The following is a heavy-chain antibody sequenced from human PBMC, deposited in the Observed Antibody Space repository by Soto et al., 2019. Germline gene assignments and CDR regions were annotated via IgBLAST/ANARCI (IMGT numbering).Heavy chain of an antibody. V-gene: IGHV1-18*01. J-gene: IGHJ4*02. CDR1: GYTFTSYG. D-gene: IGHD3-3*01. Sequence: ASGEVSCKASGYTFTSYGISWVRQAPGQGLEWMGWISAYNGNTNYAQKLQGRVTMTTDTSTSTAYMELRSLRSDDTAVYYCAREVWSGSFDYWGQGTLVTVSS. CDR2: ISAYNGNT. CDR3: AREVWSGSFDY.